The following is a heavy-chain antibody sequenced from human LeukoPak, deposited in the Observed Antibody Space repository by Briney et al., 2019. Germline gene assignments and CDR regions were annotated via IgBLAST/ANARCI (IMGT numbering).Heavy chain of an antibody. D-gene: IGHD3-10*01. CDR2: ISGSGGST. CDR3: AGYYYGSGSYKFDP. CDR1: GFTFSSYA. V-gene: IGHV3-23*01. J-gene: IGHJ5*02. Sequence: AGGSLRLSCAASGFTFSSYAMSRVRQAPGKGLEWVSAISGSGGSTYYADSVKGRFTISRDNSKNTLYLQMNSLRAEDTAVYYCAGYYYGSGSYKFDPWGQGTLVTVCS.